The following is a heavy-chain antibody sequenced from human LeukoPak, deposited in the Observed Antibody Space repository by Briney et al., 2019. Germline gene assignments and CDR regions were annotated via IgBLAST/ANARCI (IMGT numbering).Heavy chain of an antibody. CDR1: GFSFSTNS. CDR2: ISSNSATT. D-gene: IGHD1-14*01. Sequence: PGGSLRLSCAASGFSFSTNSMNWVRQVPGKGLEWISYISSNSATTYYADSVKGRFTISRDNSKNTLYLQMNSLRAEDTAVYYCVRGNPNNWFDPWGEGTLVSVSS. CDR3: VRGNPNNWFDP. V-gene: IGHV3-48*01. J-gene: IGHJ5*02.